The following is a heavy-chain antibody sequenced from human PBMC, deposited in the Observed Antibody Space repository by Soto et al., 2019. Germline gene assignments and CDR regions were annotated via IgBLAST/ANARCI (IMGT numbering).Heavy chain of an antibody. J-gene: IGHJ6*02. V-gene: IGHV4-4*07. CDR2: IYTSGST. CDR1: GGSISSYY. D-gene: IGHD3-10*01. CDR3: ARDGEPGTYYYYYGMDV. Sequence: SETLSLTCTVSGGSISSYYWSWIRQPAGKGLEWIGRIYTSGSTNYNPSLKSRVTMSVDTSKNQFSLKLSSVTAADTGGYYCARDGEPGTYYYYYGMDVWGQGTTVTVS.